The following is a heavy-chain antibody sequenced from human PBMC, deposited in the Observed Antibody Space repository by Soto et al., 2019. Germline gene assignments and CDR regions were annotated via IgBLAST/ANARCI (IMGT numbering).Heavy chain of an antibody. Sequence: QLQLQESGPGLVKPSETLSLTCTVSGGSISSSSYYWGWIRQPPGKGLEWIGSIYYSGSTYYNPSLKSRVTISVDTSKNQFSLKLSSVTAADTAVYYCARHIGRAAALNWFDPWGQGTLVTVSS. CDR2: IYYSGST. CDR3: ARHIGRAAALNWFDP. V-gene: IGHV4-39*01. CDR1: GGSISSSSYY. J-gene: IGHJ5*02. D-gene: IGHD6-13*01.